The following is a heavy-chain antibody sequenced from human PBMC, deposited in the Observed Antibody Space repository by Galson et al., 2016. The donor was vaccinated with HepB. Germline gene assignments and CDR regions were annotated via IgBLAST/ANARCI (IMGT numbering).Heavy chain of an antibody. J-gene: IGHJ3*02. CDR1: GSTLRSYA. CDR2: ISHSGGNT. D-gene: IGHD3-22*01. V-gene: IGHV3-23*01. CDR3: ARELKEYYYDSSGLI. Sequence: SLRLSCAASGSTLRSYAMTWVRQAPGEGLEWVSTISHSGGNTHYADSVKGRFTVSRDNSKNTAFLQMNNLRADDTATYYCARELKEYYYDSSGLIWGHGTVVSVTS.